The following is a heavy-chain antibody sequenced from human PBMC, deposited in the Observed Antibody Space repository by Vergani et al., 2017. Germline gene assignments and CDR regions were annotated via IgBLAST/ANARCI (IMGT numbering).Heavy chain of an antibody. J-gene: IGHJ4*02. CDR1: GGSFSGYY. CDR3: ARLLRFPPNLYYFDY. D-gene: IGHD3-3*01. Sequence: QVQLQQWGAGLLKPSETLSLTCAVYGGSFSGYYWSWIRQHPGKGLEWIGYIYYSGSTYYNPSLKSRVTISVDTSKNQFSLKLSSVTAADTAVYYCARLLRFPPNLYYFDYWGQGTLVTVSS. CDR2: IYYSGST. V-gene: IGHV4-34*01.